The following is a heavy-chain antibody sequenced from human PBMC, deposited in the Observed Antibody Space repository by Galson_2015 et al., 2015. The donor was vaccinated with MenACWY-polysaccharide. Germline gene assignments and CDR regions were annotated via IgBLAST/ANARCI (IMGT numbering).Heavy chain of an antibody. CDR2: IRYDGSIK. CDR3: AKDAGGSGYFQH. J-gene: IGHJ1*01. Sequence: SLRLSCAASGFTFSSYAMHWVRQAPGKGLEWVAFIRYDGSIKYYADSVKGRFTISRDNSKNTLYLQMNSLRAEDTAVYYCAKDAGGSGYFQHWGQGTLVTVSS. CDR1: GFTFSSYA. V-gene: IGHV3-30*02. D-gene: IGHD3-22*01.